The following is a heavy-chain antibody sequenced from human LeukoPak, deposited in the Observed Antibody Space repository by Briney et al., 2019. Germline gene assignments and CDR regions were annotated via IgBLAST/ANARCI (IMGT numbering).Heavy chain of an antibody. Sequence: GGSLRLSCAASGFTFSSYSMNWVRQAPGKGLEWVSYISSSSSTIYYADSVKGRFTISRDNAKNSLYLQMNSPRAEDTAVYYCARDSGYYLRPFDYWGQGTLVTVSS. D-gene: IGHD3-10*01. CDR3: ARDSGYYLRPFDY. J-gene: IGHJ4*02. V-gene: IGHV3-48*01. CDR1: GFTFSSYS. CDR2: ISSSSSTI.